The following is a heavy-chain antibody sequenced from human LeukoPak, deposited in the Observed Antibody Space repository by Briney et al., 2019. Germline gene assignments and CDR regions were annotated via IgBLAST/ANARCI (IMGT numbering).Heavy chain of an antibody. CDR2: ISSSSSYI. CDR1: GFTFSSYS. CDR3: ASGYSGYSYDLDY. Sequence: GGSLRLSCAAAGFTFSSYSMNWVRQAPGKGLEWVSSISSSSSYIYYADSVKGRFTISRDNAKNSLYLQMNSLRAEDTAVYYCASGYSGYSYDLDYWGQGNPGHRLL. J-gene: IGHJ4*02. V-gene: IGHV3-21*01. D-gene: IGHD5-18*01.